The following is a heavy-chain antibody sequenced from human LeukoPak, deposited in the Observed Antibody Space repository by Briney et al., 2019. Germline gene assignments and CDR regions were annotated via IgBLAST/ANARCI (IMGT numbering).Heavy chain of an antibody. D-gene: IGHD4-17*01. CDR3: AKDLTSYDYGDYGGSDY. CDR2: ISGSARST. J-gene: IGHJ4*02. CDR1: GFTFTSYA. V-gene: IGHV3-23*01. Sequence: WGSLRLSCAASGFTFTSYAMSWVRQAPGKGLEWVSAISGSARSTFYADSVKGRFTISRDNSKDMVYLHMNSLRAEDTTIYYCAKDLTSYDYGDYGGSDYWGQGTLVTVSS.